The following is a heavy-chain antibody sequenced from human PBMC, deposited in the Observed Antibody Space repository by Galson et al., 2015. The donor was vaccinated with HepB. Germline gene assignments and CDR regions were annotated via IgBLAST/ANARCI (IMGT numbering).Heavy chain of an antibody. D-gene: IGHD6-19*01. CDR2: INHSGST. V-gene: IGHV4-34*01. CDR3: ARFGYSSGWTAFDC. J-gene: IGHJ4*02. Sequence: ETLSLTCAVYGGSFSGYYWSWIRQPPGKGLVWIGEINHSGSTNYNPSLKSRVTISVDTSKNQFSLKLSSVTAADTAVYYCARFGYSSGWTAFDCWGQGTLVTVSS. CDR1: GGSFSGYY.